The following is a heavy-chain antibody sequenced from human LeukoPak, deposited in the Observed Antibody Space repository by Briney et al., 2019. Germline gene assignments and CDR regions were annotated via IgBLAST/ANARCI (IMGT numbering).Heavy chain of an antibody. CDR2: IYYSGST. CDR1: GGSISDSY. CDR3: ARDPHPDCSGGSCYGY. D-gene: IGHD2-15*01. Sequence: SETLSLTSLVSGGSISDSYWSWIRQPPGKGLEWIGYIYYSGSTNYNPSLKSRVTISVDTSKNQFSLKLSSVTAADTAVYYCARDPHPDCSGGSCYGYWGQGTLVTVSS. J-gene: IGHJ4*02. V-gene: IGHV4-59*01.